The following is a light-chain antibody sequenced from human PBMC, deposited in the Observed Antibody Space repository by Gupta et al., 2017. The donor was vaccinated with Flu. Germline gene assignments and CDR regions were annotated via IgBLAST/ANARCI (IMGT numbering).Light chain of an antibody. CDR2: GAS. CDR1: QSVSSSY. Sequence: EIVLTQSPGTLSLSPGERATLSCRASQSVSSSYLAWYQQKPGQAPRLLIYGASSRATGIPDRFSGSGSGTDFTLTISRLEPEDFAVYYCQQDGSSSITFGQGTRMENK. CDR3: QQDGSSSIT. J-gene: IGKJ5*01. V-gene: IGKV3-20*01.